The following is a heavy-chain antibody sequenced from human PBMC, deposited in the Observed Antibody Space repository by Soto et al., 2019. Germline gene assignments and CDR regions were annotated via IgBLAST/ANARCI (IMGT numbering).Heavy chain of an antibody. CDR1: GFTFDDYA. D-gene: IGHD1-1*01. CDR2: IGWNSATI. J-gene: IGHJ4*02. CDR3: TTINPY. V-gene: IGHV3-9*01. Sequence: EVQLVESGGGLVQPGRSLRLSCAASGFTFDDYAMHWVRQVPGKGLEWVSGIGWNSATIRYVDSVKGRFTISRDNAKNSLYLQMNSLRAEDTGVYYCTTINPYWGQGTLVTVSS.